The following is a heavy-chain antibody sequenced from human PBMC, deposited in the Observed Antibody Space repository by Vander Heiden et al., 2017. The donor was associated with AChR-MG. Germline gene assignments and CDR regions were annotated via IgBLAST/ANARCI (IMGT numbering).Heavy chain of an antibody. CDR1: GFTFDDYA. CDR2: ISWNSGSI. Sequence: EVQLVESGGGLVQPGRSLRLSCAASGFTFDDYAMHWVRQAPGKGLEWVSGISWNSGSIGYADSVKGRFTISRDNAKNSLYLQMNSLRAEDTALYYCAKDRYSGYSSLFDYWGQGTLVTVSS. J-gene: IGHJ4*02. V-gene: IGHV3-9*01. D-gene: IGHD5-12*01. CDR3: AKDRYSGYSSLFDY.